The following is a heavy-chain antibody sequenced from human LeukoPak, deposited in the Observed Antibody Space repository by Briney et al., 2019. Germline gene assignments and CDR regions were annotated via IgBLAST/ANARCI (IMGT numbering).Heavy chain of an antibody. J-gene: IGHJ4*02. CDR1: GFTFSGFA. V-gene: IGHV3-23*01. CDR2: ISAGSTNK. D-gene: IGHD2-15*01. Sequence: PGGSLRLSCVASGFTFSGFAMIWVRQVPGKGLEWVSSISAGSTNKYYADSVKGRFTISRDNSKNTLYLQMNGLRAEDTAIYYCGKGRAVVGAAGPDHWGQGTLVTVSS. CDR3: GKGRAVVGAAGPDH.